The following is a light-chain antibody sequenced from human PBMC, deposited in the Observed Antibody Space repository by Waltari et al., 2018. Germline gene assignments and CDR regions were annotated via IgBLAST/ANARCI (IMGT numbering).Light chain of an antibody. CDR2: SNH. Sequence: QSVLTQPPSASGTPGQSVTISCSGSNFNIGANTVNWYQHHPGTAPKLFIYSNHRGPPGVPWRFSGSKPGTSASLAISGLQSDDEADYYCATWDDSLNGWVFGGGTKLTVL. CDR3: ATWDDSLNGWV. CDR1: NFNIGANT. J-gene: IGLJ3*02. V-gene: IGLV1-44*01.